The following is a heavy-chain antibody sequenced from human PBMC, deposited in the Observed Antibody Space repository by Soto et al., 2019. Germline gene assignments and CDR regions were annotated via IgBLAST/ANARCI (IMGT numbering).Heavy chain of an antibody. CDR2: IIPIFGTA. CDR1: GGTFSSYA. J-gene: IGHJ3*02. V-gene: IGHV1-69*01. Sequence: QVQLVQSGAEVKKPGSSVKVSCKASGGTFSSYAISWVRQAPGQGLEWMGGIIPIFGTANYAQKFQGRVTITADESTSTDYMELSSLRSEDTAVYYCARDGPGRGSGSRIPFDIWGQGTMVTVSS. D-gene: IGHD3-10*01. CDR3: ARDGPGRGSGSRIPFDI.